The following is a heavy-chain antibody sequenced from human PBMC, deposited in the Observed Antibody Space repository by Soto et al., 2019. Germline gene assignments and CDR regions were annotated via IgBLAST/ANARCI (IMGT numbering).Heavy chain of an antibody. CDR1: KC. V-gene: IGHV2-70*11. J-gene: IGHJ2*01. CDR3: ARFFFFQAEDGIRDVRSVSAFLLNRSSDL. Sequence: KCVSWIRQPPGKALEWLARIDWDDDKYYSTSLKTRLTISNDTSKNQVVITMTNMDPVDTATYYCARFFFFQAEDGIRDVRSVSAFLLNRSSDL. CDR2: IDWDDDK. D-gene: IGHD3-10*02.